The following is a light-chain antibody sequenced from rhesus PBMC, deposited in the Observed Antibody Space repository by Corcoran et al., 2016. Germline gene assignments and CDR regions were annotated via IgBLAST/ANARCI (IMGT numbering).Light chain of an antibody. CDR1: QGISAY. Sequence: DIQMTQSPSSLSAFIGDRVTFTCRASQGISAYLSWYHQKPGKPPKRLIYKASTLDSGVPSRFSGRGSWTDFTLPLSSLQPEDFVTYFCLQYTSAPLTFVGGTKV. V-gene: IGKV1-43*02. J-gene: IGKJ4*01. CDR3: LQYTSAPLT. CDR2: KAS.